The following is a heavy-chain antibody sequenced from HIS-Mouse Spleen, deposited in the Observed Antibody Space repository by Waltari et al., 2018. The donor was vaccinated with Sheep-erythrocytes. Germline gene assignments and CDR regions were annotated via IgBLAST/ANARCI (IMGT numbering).Heavy chain of an antibody. CDR3: ARVASGATFDY. D-gene: IGHD1-26*01. CDR1: GFPFSSHS. Sequence: EVQLVESGGGLVKPGGSLRLSCAASGFPFSSHSLNCARQASGKGLEWVSSISSSSSYIYYADSVKGRFTISRDNAKNSLYLQMNSLRAEDTAVYYCARVASGATFDYWGQGTLVTVSS. V-gene: IGHV3-21*01. CDR2: ISSSSSYI. J-gene: IGHJ4*02.